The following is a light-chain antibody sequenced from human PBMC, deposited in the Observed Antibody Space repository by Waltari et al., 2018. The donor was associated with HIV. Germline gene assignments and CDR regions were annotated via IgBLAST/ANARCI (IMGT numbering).Light chain of an antibody. Sequence: SSELTQPPSMSVSPGQTARITCSGDALPKHYAYWYQQKSGRAPVLIIFKDTYRPSGIPERFSGSTSGTTATLTISDVQAGDEADYYWQSTDTAGTVGVFGGGTKLT. J-gene: IGLJ3*02. V-gene: IGLV3-25*03. CDR3: QSTDTAGTVGV. CDR1: ALPKHY. CDR2: KDT.